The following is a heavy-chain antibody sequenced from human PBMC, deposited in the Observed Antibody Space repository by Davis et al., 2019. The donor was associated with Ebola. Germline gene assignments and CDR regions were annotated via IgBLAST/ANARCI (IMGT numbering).Heavy chain of an antibody. CDR1: GFTFSSYG. Sequence: GGSLRLSCAASGFTFSSYGMHWVRQAPGKGLEWVAVIWYDGSNKYYADSVKGRFTISRDNSKNTLYLQMNSLRAEDTAVYYCARADYGDYTYAFDIWGQGTMVTVSS. V-gene: IGHV3-33*01. CDR3: ARADYGDYTYAFDI. CDR2: IWYDGSNK. J-gene: IGHJ3*02. D-gene: IGHD4-17*01.